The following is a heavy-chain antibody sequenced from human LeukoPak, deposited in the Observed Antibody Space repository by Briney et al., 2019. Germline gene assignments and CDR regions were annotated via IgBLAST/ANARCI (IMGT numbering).Heavy chain of an antibody. D-gene: IGHD7-27*01. CDR1: GFTVSSNY. CDR3: ARDGNGDYYFDY. V-gene: IGHV3-66*01. J-gene: IGHJ4*02. CDR2: IYSGGST. Sequence: GGSLRLSCAASGFTVSSNYMSWVRQAPGKGLEWVSVIYSGGSTYYADSVKGRFTISRDNSKNTLYLQMNSLRAEDTAVYYCARDGNGDYYFDYWGQGTLVTVSS.